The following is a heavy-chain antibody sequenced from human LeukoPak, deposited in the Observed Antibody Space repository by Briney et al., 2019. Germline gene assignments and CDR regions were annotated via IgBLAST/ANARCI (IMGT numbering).Heavy chain of an antibody. V-gene: IGHV4-59*08. J-gene: IGHJ4*02. Sequence: SETLSLTCTVSGGSISSYYWSWIRQPPGKGLEWIGYIYYSGSTNYNPSLKSRVTISVDTSKNQFSLKLSSVIAADTAVYYCAKSGGSGLIDYWGQGTLVTVSS. CDR2: IYYSGST. CDR3: AKSGGSGLIDY. CDR1: GGSISSYY. D-gene: IGHD1-26*01.